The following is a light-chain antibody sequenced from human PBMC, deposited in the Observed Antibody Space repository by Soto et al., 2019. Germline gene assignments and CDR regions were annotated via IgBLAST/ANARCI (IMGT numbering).Light chain of an antibody. CDR3: SSFASSIPLV. Sequence: QSALTQPASESGSPGQSITIYCTGTSSDVGGYNYVSWYQQHPGKAPKLLICDVTNRPSGVSNRFSGSKSGNTASLTISGLQTDDEADYYCSSFASSIPLVFGGGTKVTVL. J-gene: IGLJ2*01. V-gene: IGLV2-14*03. CDR1: SSDVGGYNY. CDR2: DVT.